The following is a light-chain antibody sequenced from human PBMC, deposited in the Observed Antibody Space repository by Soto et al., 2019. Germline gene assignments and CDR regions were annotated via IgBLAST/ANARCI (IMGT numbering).Light chain of an antibody. Sequence: EIVMTQSPATLSVSPGERATLSCRASQSVSSNLAWYQQKPGQAPRLLIYGASTRATGIAARFSGSGSGTEFTLTISSLQSEDFASYYCQQYNDWPRTWTFGQGTKVEIK. CDR2: GAS. CDR1: QSVSSN. J-gene: IGKJ1*01. CDR3: QQYNDWPRTWT. V-gene: IGKV3-15*01.